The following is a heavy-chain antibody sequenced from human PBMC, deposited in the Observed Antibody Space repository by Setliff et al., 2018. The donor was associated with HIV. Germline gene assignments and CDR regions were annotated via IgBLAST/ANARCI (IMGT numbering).Heavy chain of an antibody. CDR1: GYTFTSYG. J-gene: IGHJ1*01. Sequence: GGLVKVSCKASGYTFTSYGISWVRQAPGQGLEWMGWISAYNGNTNYAQKLQGRVTMTTDTSTSTAYMELRSLRSDDTAVYYCARVGNYYESSGYFTGYFQYWGQGTLVT. V-gene: IGHV1-18*01. D-gene: IGHD3-22*01. CDR3: ARVGNYYESSGYFTGYFQY. CDR2: ISAYNGNT.